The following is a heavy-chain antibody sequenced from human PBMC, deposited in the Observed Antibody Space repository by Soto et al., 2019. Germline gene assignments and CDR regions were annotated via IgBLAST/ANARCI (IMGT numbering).Heavy chain of an antibody. CDR3: ARGHDYGDHEGYFQH. D-gene: IGHD4-17*01. Sequence: GGSLRLSCAASGFTFSSYAMHWVRQAPGKGLEWVAVISYDGSNKYYADSVKGRFTISRDNSKNTLYLQMNSLRAEDTAVYYCARGHDYGDHEGYFQHWGQGTLVTVSS. CDR2: ISYDGSNK. CDR1: GFTFSSYA. V-gene: IGHV3-30-3*01. J-gene: IGHJ1*01.